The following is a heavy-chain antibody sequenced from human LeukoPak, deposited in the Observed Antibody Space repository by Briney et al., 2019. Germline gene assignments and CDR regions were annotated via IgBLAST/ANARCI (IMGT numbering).Heavy chain of an antibody. V-gene: IGHV3-30*02. Sequence: GGSLRLSCAASGFTFSSYGMHWVRQAPGKGLEWVAFIRYDGSNKYYADSVKGRFTISRDDSKNTLYLQMNSLRAEDTAVYYCAKEPTGSYYNLFDYWGQGTLVTVSS. CDR2: IRYDGSNK. CDR3: AKEPTGSYYNLFDY. CDR1: GFTFSSYG. J-gene: IGHJ4*02. D-gene: IGHD3-10*01.